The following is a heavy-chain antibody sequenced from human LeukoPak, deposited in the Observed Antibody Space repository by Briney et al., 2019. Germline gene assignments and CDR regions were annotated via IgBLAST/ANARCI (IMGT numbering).Heavy chain of an antibody. CDR3: TTDRMTTIDDAFDI. CDR1: GFTFSNAW. CDR2: IKSKTDGGTT. J-gene: IGHJ3*02. D-gene: IGHD4-17*01. V-gene: IGHV3-15*01. Sequence: GGSLRLSCAASGFTFSNAWMSWVRQAPGKGLEWVGRIKSKTDGGTTDYAAPVKGRFTISRDDSKNTLYLQMNSLKIEDTAVYYCTTDRMTTIDDAFDIWGQGTLVTVSS.